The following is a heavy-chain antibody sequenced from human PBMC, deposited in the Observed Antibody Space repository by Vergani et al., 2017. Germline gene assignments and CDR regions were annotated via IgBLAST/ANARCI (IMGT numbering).Heavy chain of an antibody. Sequence: EVQLVESGGVVVQPGGSLRLSCAASGFTFDDYTMHWVRQAPGKGLEWVGFIRSKAYGGTTEYAASVKGRFTISRDDSKSIAYLQMNSMRAEDTAVYYCARDRRGSSWPRVFDYWGQGTLVTVSS. D-gene: IGHD6-13*01. CDR1: GFTFDDYT. CDR3: ARDRRGSSWPRVFDY. CDR2: IRSKAYGGTT. J-gene: IGHJ4*02. V-gene: IGHV3-49*04.